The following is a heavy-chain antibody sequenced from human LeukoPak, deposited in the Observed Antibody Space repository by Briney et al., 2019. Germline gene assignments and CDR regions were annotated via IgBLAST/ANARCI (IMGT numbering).Heavy chain of an antibody. CDR3: ARGGTASFDP. CDR1: EFTFSEYW. Sequence: GGSLRLSCAASEFTFSEYWMHWVRQAPGKGLVWVSRINSDGSSTTYADSVKGRFTISRDNAKNTLYLQMNSLRAEDTAVYYCARGGTASFDPWGQGTLVTVSS. D-gene: IGHD1-1*01. J-gene: IGHJ5*02. V-gene: IGHV3-74*01. CDR2: INSDGSST.